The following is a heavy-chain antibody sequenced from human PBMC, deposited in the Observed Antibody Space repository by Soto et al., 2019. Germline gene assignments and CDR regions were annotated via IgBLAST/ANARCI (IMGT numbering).Heavy chain of an antibody. CDR3: ARDKDRQQLGGNYYYIMDV. D-gene: IGHD3-3*02. CDR2: TMPVFSTP. CDR1: GGTFRTSA. Sequence: QVQLVQSGAEVKKPGSSVKVSCKTSGGTFRTSAISWVRQAPGQGLEWWGGTMPVFSTPDSPRKFQGRVTITADESTGTAYMELSSLRSEDTAVYYCARDKDRQQLGGNYYYIMDVWGQGTTVIVSS. J-gene: IGHJ6*01. V-gene: IGHV1-69*12.